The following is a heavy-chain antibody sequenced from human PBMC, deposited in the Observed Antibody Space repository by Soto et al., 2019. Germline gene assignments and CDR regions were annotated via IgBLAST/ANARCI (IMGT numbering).Heavy chain of an antibody. CDR1: GGSISSYY. V-gene: IGHV4-59*13. D-gene: IGHD3-10*01. CDR3: ARDRTYYYGGTDYFGMDV. Sequence: SETLSLTCTVSGGSISSYYWSWIRQPPGKGLEWIGYISYSGSTNYNPSLKSRVTISVDTSKNQFSLKLSSVTAADTAVYYCARDRTYYYGGTDYFGMDVWGRGTTVTVSS. J-gene: IGHJ6*02. CDR2: ISYSGST.